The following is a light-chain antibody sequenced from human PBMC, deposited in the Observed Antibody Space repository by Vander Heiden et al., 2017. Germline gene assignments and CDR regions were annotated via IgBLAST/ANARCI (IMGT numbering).Light chain of an antibody. V-gene: IGLV2-23*02. CDR3: CSYAGSSTIVV. J-gene: IGLJ2*01. Sequence: QSALTQPASVSGSPGQSLTISCTGTSSDVGSYNLVSWYQQHPGKAPKLMIYEVSKRPSGVSNRFSGSKSGNTASLTISGLQAEDKADYYCCSYAGSSTIVVFGGGTKLTVL. CDR1: SSDVGSYNL. CDR2: EVS.